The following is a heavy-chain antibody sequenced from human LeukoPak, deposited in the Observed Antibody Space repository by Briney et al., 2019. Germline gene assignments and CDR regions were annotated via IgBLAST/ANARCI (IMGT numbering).Heavy chain of an antibody. Sequence: GGSLRLSCAASGFTFSSYAMHWVRQAPGKGLEWVAVISYDGSNKYYADSVKGRFTISRDNSKNTLYLQMNSLRAEDTAVYYCARDGVQMATIEAGMDVWGQGTTVIVSS. CDR1: GFTFSSYA. CDR2: ISYDGSNK. D-gene: IGHD5-24*01. CDR3: ARDGVQMATIEAGMDV. V-gene: IGHV3-30-3*01. J-gene: IGHJ6*02.